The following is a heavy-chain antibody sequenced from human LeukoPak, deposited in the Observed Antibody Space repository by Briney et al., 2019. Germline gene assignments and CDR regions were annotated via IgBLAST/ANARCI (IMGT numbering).Heavy chain of an antibody. Sequence: SVKVSCKASGGTFSSYAISWVRQAPGQGLEWMGGIIPIFGTANYAQKFQGRVTITADESTSTAYMELSSLRSEDTAVYYCATVRKAYGDYVRSFDYWGQGTLVTVSS. CDR3: ATVRKAYGDYVRSFDY. D-gene: IGHD4-17*01. CDR1: GGTFSSYA. J-gene: IGHJ4*02. V-gene: IGHV1-69*13. CDR2: IIPIFGTA.